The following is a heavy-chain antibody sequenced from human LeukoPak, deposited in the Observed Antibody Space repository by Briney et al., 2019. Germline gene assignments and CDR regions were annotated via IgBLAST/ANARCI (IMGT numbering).Heavy chain of an antibody. V-gene: IGHV6-1*01. D-gene: IGHD2-21*02. Sequence: SQTLSLTCAISGDSFSSNSAAWNWIRQSPSRGLEWLGRTYYRSKLHNEYAVSVKSLITINPDTSKNQFSLQLKSVTPEDSAVYYCARDQAYCGGDCYREWGTDIWGQGTVVTVSS. CDR3: ARDQAYCGGDCYREWGTDI. CDR2: TYYRSKLHN. CDR1: GDSFSSNSAA. J-gene: IGHJ3*02.